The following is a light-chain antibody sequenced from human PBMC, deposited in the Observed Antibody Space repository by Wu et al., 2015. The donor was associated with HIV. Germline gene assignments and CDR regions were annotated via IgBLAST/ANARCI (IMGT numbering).Light chain of an antibody. CDR2: GAS. CDR3: QQYNNWPERT. CDR1: QSVSSS. Sequence: EVVMTQSPATLSVSPGETATLFCRASQSVSSSLAWYQQKPGQAPRLLIYGASTRATGIPARFSGSGSGTEFTLTISSMQSEDFAVYYCQQYNNWPERTFGQGTKLEIK. J-gene: IGKJ2*01. V-gene: IGKV3-15*01.